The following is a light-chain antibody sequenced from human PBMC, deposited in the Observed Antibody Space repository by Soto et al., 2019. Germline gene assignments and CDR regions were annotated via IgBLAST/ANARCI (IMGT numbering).Light chain of an antibody. CDR3: SSYTTSNTRQIV. V-gene: IGLV2-14*03. Sequence: LTQPASVSGSPGQSINISCTGTSSDVGGYNYVSWYQHHPGKAPKLIIYDVSNRPSGVSNPFSGSKSGNTASLTISGLQPEDEADYYCSSYTTSNTRQIVFGTGTKLTVL. J-gene: IGLJ1*01. CDR1: SSDVGGYNY. CDR2: DVS.